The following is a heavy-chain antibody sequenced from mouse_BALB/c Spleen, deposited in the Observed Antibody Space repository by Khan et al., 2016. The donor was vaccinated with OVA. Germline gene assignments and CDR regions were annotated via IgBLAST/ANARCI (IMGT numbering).Heavy chain of an antibody. J-gene: IGHJ4*01. CDR3: AKFTPDYYSMDY. CDR2: IWGDGST. D-gene: IGHD1-1*01. V-gene: IGHV2-3*01. Sequence: VQLKQSGPGLVAPSQSLSITCTVSGFSLTSYGANWVRQPPGEGLEWLGVIWGDGSTNYHSTLKSRLIISKDSSKRQVFLTLNSLQTDDTATYYCAKFTPDYYSMDYWGQGTSVTVST. CDR1: GFSLTSYG.